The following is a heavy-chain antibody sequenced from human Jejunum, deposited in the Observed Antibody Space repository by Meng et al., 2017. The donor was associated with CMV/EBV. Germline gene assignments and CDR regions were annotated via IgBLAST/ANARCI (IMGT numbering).Heavy chain of an antibody. D-gene: IGHD4-11*01. CDR2: IRGKAHSYAT. J-gene: IGHJ4*02. CDR1: FTFSGSA. V-gene: IGHV3-73*01. Sequence: FTFSGSAVHWVRQASGKGLEWVGRIRGKAHSYATAYAASVKGRFTISRDDSKNTAYLQMNSLKTEDTAVYYCTRADSSNYGSLFDYWGQGTLVTVPQ. CDR3: TRADSSNYGSLFDY.